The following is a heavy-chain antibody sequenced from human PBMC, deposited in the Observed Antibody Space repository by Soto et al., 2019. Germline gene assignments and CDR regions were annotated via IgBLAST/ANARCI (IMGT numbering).Heavy chain of an antibody. CDR3: ARNPEAPGGGEY. V-gene: IGHV3-66*01. CDR1: GLTVSDNY. J-gene: IGHJ4*02. CDR2: IYSAGST. D-gene: IGHD2-15*01. Sequence: EVQLVESGGGLVQPGGSLRLSCAASGLTVSDNYMSWVRRAPGKGLEWVSVIYSAGSTYYADSVKGRFTISRDNSKNTVYLQMNSLRAEDTAVYYCARNPEAPGGGEYWGQGTLVSVSS.